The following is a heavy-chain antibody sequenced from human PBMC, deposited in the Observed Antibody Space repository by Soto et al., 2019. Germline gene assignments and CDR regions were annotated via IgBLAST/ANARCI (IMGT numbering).Heavy chain of an antibody. D-gene: IGHD2-8*01. Sequence: EVQLVESGGGLVQPGGSLRLSCAASGFTFSSYSMNWVRQAPGKGLEWVSYISSSSSTIYYADSVKGRFPNSRDDAKNSMYQQMNSLRDEDTAGYYCARDQSSGYCTNGVCPSGLDYWGQGTLVTVSS. J-gene: IGHJ4*02. V-gene: IGHV3-48*02. CDR1: GFTFSSYS. CDR2: ISSSSSTI. CDR3: ARDQSSGYCTNGVCPSGLDY.